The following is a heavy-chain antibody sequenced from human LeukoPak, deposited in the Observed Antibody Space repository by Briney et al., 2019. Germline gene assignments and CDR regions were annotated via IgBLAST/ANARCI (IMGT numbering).Heavy chain of an antibody. CDR3: ARAVYCSGGSCHTTPYYVDY. V-gene: IGHV3-21*01. CDR2: ISSSSNYI. D-gene: IGHD2-15*01. J-gene: IGHJ4*02. Sequence: GGSLRLSCAASGFIFRSYAMSWVRQAPGKGLEWVSSISSSSNYIYYADSMKGRFTISRDNARNSLYLQMNSLRAEDTAVYYCARAVYCSGGSCHTTPYYVDYWGQGSLVTVSS. CDR1: GFIFRSYA.